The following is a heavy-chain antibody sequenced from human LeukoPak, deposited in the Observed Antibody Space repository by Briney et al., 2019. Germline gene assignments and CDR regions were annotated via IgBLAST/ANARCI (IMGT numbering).Heavy chain of an antibody. J-gene: IGHJ4*02. CDR1: GYTFTSYD. D-gene: IGHD4-11*01. V-gene: IGHV1-8*01. CDR2: MNPNSGNT. Sequence: ASVKVSCKASGYTFTSYDINWVRQATGQGLEWMGWMNPNSGNTGYAQKFQGRVTMTRNTSISTAYMELSSLRSEDTAVYYCARVDSNYAPSYFDYWGQGTLVTVSS. CDR3: ARVDSNYAPSYFDY.